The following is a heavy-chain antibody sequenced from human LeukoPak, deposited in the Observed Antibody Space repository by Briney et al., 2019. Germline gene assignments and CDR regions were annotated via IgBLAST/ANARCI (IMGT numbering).Heavy chain of an antibody. V-gene: IGHV3-23*01. D-gene: IGHD1-26*01. CDR3: AKKAQYNGNYPLDY. J-gene: IGHJ4*02. Sequence: GGSLRLSCAASGFTFSSYAMSWVRQAPGKGPEWVSGTSDRGDYTYYADSVKGRFTNSRDNSKNTLYLQMNSLRAEDTALYFCAKKAQYNGNYPLDYWGQGTLVTVSS. CDR2: TSDRGDYT. CDR1: GFTFSSYA.